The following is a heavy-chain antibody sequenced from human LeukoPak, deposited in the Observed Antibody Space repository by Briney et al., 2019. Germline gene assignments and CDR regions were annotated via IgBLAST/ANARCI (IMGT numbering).Heavy chain of an antibody. D-gene: IGHD1/OR15-1a*01. V-gene: IGHV1-2*02. CDR2: INPNSGGT. J-gene: IGHJ4*02. Sequence: GASVKVSCNASGYTFTGYYMHWVRQAPGQGLEWMGWINPNSGGTNYAQKFQGRVTMTRDTSISTAYMELSRLKSDDTAMYYCARDTSGNNFEYWGQGTLVSVSS. CDR1: GYTFTGYY. CDR3: ARDTSGNNFEY.